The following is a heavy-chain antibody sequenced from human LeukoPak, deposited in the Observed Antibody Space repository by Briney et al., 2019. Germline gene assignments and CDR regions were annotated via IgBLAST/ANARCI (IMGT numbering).Heavy chain of an antibody. D-gene: IGHD1-26*01. CDR1: GGSISSGGYY. CDR2: IYYSGST. CDR3: ARSRAFNSGAFDP. Sequence: SQTLSLTCTVSGGSISSGGYYWSWIRQHPGKGLEWIGYIYYSGSTYYNPSLKSRVTISVDTSKNQFSLKLSSVTAADTAVYYCARSRAFNSGAFDPWGQGSLVTVSS. V-gene: IGHV4-31*03. J-gene: IGHJ5*02.